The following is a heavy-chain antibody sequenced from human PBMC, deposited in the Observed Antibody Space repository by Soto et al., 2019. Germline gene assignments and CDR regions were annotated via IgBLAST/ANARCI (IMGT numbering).Heavy chain of an antibody. Sequence: EVQLVESGGGLVQPGGSLRLSCAASGFTFSTYSMNWVRQAPGKGLEWVSYISSSSNTIYYADSVKGRFTISRDNAKNSLYLQMNSLRDEDTAVYYCARDRIAAAGYDYGMDVWGQWTTVTVSS. D-gene: IGHD6-13*01. CDR3: ARDRIAAAGYDYGMDV. CDR2: ISSSSNTI. V-gene: IGHV3-48*02. J-gene: IGHJ6*02. CDR1: GFTFSTYS.